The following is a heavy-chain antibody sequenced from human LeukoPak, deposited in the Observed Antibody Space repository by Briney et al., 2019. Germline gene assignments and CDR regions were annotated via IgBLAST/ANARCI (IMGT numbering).Heavy chain of an antibody. D-gene: IGHD4-11*01. CDR2: INTAGDT. V-gene: IGHV3-13*01. Sequence: GGSLRLSCAASGFTFKSYDMHWVRQAAGEGPEWVSAINTAGDTYYQGSVKGRFTISRENAKNSLYLQMNSLRAGDTAVYYCTKSESGQYHNWGQGTLVTVSS. CDR1: GFTFKSYD. CDR3: TKSESGQYHN. J-gene: IGHJ4*02.